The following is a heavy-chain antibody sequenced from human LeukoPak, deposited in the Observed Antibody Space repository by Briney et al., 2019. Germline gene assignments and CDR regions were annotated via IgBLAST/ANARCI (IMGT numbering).Heavy chain of an antibody. D-gene: IGHD3-22*01. J-gene: IGHJ6*02. V-gene: IGHV4-30-2*01. CDR1: GGSISSGGYS. CDR3: ARGYDSSGPYYYYYYGMDV. Sequence: SQTLSLTCAVSGGSISSGGYSWSWIRQPPGKGLEWIGYIYHSGSTYHNPSLKSRVTISVDRSKNQFSLKLSSVTAADTAVYYCARGYDSSGPYYYYYYGMDVWGQGTTVTVSS. CDR2: IYHSGST.